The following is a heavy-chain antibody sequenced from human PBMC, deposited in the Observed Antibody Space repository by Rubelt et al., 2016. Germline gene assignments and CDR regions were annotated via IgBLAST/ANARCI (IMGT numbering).Heavy chain of an antibody. V-gene: IGHV7-4-1*02. Sequence: QVQLVQSGAEVKKPGSSVKVSCKASGGTFSSYAISWVRQAPGQGLEWMGWINTNRGDPTYAQGFTGGFGFSLDTPVSTAYLQISSLKAEDTAMYYCARGMPSHTAPHYWGQGTLVTVSS. CDR1: GGTFSSYA. CDR2: INTNRGDP. D-gene: IGHD2-2*01. J-gene: IGHJ4*02. CDR3: ARGMPSHTAPHY.